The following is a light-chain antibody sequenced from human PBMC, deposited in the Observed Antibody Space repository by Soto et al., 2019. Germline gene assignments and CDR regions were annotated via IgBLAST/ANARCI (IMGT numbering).Light chain of an antibody. CDR1: ISDVGGYNH. V-gene: IGLV2-8*01. CDR2: EVT. J-gene: IGLJ1*01. Sequence: QSALTQPPSASGSPGQSVTISCAGSISDVGGYNHVSWYQQHPGKAPKLLIYEVTKRPSGVPARFSGSKSGNTASLTVSGLQGDDEADYYCSSYTSSSTRVFGTGTKLTVL. CDR3: SSYTSSSTRV.